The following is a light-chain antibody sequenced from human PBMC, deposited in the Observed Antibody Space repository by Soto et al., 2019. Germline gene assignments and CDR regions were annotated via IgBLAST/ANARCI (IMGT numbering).Light chain of an antibody. V-gene: IGKV1-16*01. J-gene: IGKJ1*01. CDR3: QQYQSDPRT. CDR1: PDIVFS. CDR2: AAS. Sequence: DIQMTQCPSSLSVSVGDRVTITFRASPDIVFSLGWFQLNPGKAPKSLIYAASTLQVGVQSRFSRSGSETDSALTISSLQPEDFTTYYCQQYQSDPRTFGQGTKVEVK.